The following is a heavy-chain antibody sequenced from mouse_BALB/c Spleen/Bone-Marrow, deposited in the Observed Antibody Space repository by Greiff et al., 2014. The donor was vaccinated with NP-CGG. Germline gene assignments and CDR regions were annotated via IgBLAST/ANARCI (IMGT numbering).Heavy chain of an antibody. Sequence: ESGAELVRPGASVKLSCKASGYSFTSYWMNWVKQRPGHGLEWIGMIHPSDTETRLNQRFKDKATLTVDKSSSTAYMQLNSPTSEDSAVYYCARLEGNYGSTFAYWGQGTLVSVSA. CDR1: GYSFTSYW. V-gene: IGHV1-74*04. D-gene: IGHD1-1*01. CDR3: ARLEGNYGSTFAY. CDR2: IHPSDTET. J-gene: IGHJ3*01.